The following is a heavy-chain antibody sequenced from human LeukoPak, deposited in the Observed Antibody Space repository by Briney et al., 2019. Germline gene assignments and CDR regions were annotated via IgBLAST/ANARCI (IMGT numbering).Heavy chain of an antibody. D-gene: IGHD6-13*01. CDR1: GYSISSGYY. Sequence: SETLSLTCTVSGYSISSGYYWGWIRQPPGKKREWIGSIYHSGSTYYNPSLKSRVTISVDTSKNQFSLKLSAVTAADTAVYYCADASSWYSAFDIWGQGTMVTVSS. J-gene: IGHJ3*02. V-gene: IGHV4-38-2*02. CDR2: IYHSGST. CDR3: ADASSWYSAFDI.